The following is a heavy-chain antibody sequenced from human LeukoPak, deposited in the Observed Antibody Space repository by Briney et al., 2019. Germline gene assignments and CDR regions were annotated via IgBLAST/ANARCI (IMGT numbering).Heavy chain of an antibody. CDR3: ARDADSSGYYPLDY. CDR1: GYTFTSYG. CDR2: ISAYNGNT. V-gene: IGHV1-18*01. D-gene: IGHD3-22*01. Sequence: GASVKVSCKASGYTFTSYGISWVRQAPGQGLEWMGWISAYNGNTNYAQKLQARVTMTTDTSTSTAYMELRSLRSYDTAVYYCARDADSSGYYPLDYWGQGTLVTVSS. J-gene: IGHJ4*02.